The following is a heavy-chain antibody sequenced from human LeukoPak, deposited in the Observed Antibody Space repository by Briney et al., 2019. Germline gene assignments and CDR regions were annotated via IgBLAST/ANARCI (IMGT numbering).Heavy chain of an antibody. D-gene: IGHD6-13*01. Sequence: SETLSPTCTVSGGSISSSSYYWGWIRQPPGKGLEWIGSIYYSGSTYYNPSLKSRVTISVDTSKNQFSLKLSSVTAADTAVYYCARQFPPRGDEQLVSYFDYWGQGTLVTVSS. J-gene: IGHJ4*02. CDR1: GGSISSSSYY. CDR3: ARQFPPRGDEQLVSYFDY. V-gene: IGHV4-39*01. CDR2: IYYSGST.